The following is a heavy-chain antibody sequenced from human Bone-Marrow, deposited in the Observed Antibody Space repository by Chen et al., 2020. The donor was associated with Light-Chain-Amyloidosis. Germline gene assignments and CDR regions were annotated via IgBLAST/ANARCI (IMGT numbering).Heavy chain of an antibody. V-gene: IGHV3-48*02. J-gene: IGHJ4*02. CDR3: ARRWGGQLLRQYFDS. Sequence: EVQLVQSGGGLVQPGGSLRLSCAVSGFTFSTSTMNWVRQAPGKGLELIAVITTSANTIYYADSVTGRFTISRDSARNSLYLEMTSLRDEDTAIYYCARRWGGQLLRQYFDSWGQGTLVTVSS. CDR1: GFTFSTST. CDR2: ITTSANTI. D-gene: IGHD3-10*01.